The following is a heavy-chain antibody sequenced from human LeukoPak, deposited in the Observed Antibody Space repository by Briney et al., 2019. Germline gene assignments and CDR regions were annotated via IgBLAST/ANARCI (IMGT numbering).Heavy chain of an antibody. Sequence: SETLSLTCAVYGGSFSGYYWSWIRQPPGKGLEWIGEINHSGSTNYNPSLKSRVTMSVDTSKNQFSLKLSSVTAADTAVYYCASTTGTTRGAFDIWGQGTMVTVSS. J-gene: IGHJ3*02. CDR2: INHSGST. CDR1: GGSFSGYY. V-gene: IGHV4-34*01. D-gene: IGHD1-1*01. CDR3: ASTTGTTRGAFDI.